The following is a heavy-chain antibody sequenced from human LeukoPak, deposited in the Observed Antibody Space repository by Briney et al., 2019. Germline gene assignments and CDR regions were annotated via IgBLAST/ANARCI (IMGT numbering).Heavy chain of an antibody. CDR1: GGSMSSSSYF. CDR3: ARDLGVGQQLVQFDP. J-gene: IGHJ5*02. V-gene: IGHV4-39*07. D-gene: IGHD6-13*01. CDR2: IYHSGST. Sequence: PSETLSLTCSVSGGSMSSSSYFWAWIRQPPGKGLEWIGSIYHSGSTYYNPSLKSRVTISVDTSKNQFSLKLSSVTAADTAVYYCARDLGVGQQLVQFDPWGQGTLVTVSS.